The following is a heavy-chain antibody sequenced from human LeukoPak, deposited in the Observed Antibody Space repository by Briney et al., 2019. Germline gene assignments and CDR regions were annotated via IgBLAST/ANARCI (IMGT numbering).Heavy chain of an antibody. CDR2: INPNRGDT. Sequence: GASVKVSCKASGYTFTGYYMHWVRQAPGQGLEWMGWINPNRGDTNYPQRFQGRVTLTRDTSINTAYMELSGLRSDDTAVYYCARVHRKYDSSGSLSSDWGQGTLVTVSS. CDR1: GYTFTGYY. CDR3: ARVHRKYDSSGSLSSD. D-gene: IGHD3-22*01. J-gene: IGHJ4*02. V-gene: IGHV1-2*02.